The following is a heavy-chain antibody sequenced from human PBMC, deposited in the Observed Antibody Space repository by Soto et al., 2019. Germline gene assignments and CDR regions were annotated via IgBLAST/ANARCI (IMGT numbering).Heavy chain of an antibody. Sequence: PGGSLQVSCAASVFTFSIYSMNWVRQAPGKGLEWVSYISSSSSTIYYADTVKGRFTISRDNDKNSLYLQMNSLRDEDTSVYYCARSEETQLFHQDQWGQGTLVTV. V-gene: IGHV3-48*02. CDR3: ARSEETQLFHQDQ. CDR1: VFTFSIYS. CDR2: ISSSSSTI. D-gene: IGHD2-2*01. J-gene: IGHJ4*02.